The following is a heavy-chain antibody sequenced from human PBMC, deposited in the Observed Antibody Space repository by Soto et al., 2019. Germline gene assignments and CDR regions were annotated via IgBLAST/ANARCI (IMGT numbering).Heavy chain of an antibody. V-gene: IGHV3-30*18. CDR3: AKVMGVRGVTSGADY. J-gene: IGHJ4*02. Sequence: QVQLVESGGGVVQPGRSLRLSCAASGFTFSGYGMHWVRQAPGKGLEWVTVISSDGSDKYYADSVKGRFPISRDNSKNTLYLQMNSLRAEDTAVYYCAKVMGVRGVTSGADYWGQGTLVTVSS. CDR1: GFTFSGYG. CDR2: ISSDGSDK. D-gene: IGHD3-10*01.